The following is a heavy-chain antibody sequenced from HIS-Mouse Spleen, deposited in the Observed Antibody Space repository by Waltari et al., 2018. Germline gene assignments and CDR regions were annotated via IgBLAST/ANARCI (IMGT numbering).Heavy chain of an antibody. Sequence: QLQLQESGPGLVKPSETLSLTCTVSGGSISSSSYYWGWIRQPPGKGLEWIGSIYYSGGTYYNPSLSSRVTISVDRSKNQFSLKLSSVTAADTAVYYCAREIPYSSSWYDWYFDLWGRGTLVTVSS. CDR1: GGSISSSSYY. CDR3: AREIPYSSSWYDWYFDL. CDR2: IYYSGGT. D-gene: IGHD6-13*01. J-gene: IGHJ2*01. V-gene: IGHV4-39*07.